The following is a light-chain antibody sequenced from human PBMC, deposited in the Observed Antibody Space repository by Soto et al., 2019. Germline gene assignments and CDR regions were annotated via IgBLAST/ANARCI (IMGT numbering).Light chain of an antibody. CDR3: QQYNKWPLS. V-gene: IGKV3-15*01. J-gene: IGKJ4*01. CDR1: QSVSSS. CDR2: GAS. Sequence: EIVMPQSPATLSVSPGERATLSCWASQSVSSSLAWYQQKPGQAPRLLIYGASTRATGIPARFSGSGPGTVFTFNISSLQSEDLAVYFCQQYNKWPLSFGGGTRWIS.